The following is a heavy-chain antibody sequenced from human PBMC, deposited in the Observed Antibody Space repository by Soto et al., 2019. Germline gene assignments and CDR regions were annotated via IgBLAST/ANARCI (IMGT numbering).Heavy chain of an antibody. CDR1: GGSISSGDYY. D-gene: IGHD2-15*01. CDR3: ARDTVCWYYYGMDV. V-gene: IGHV4-30-4*01. J-gene: IGHJ6*02. Sequence: PSETLSLTCTVSGGSISSGDYYWSWIRQPPGKGLEWIGYIYYSGSTYYNPSLKSRVTISVDTSKNQFSLKLSSVTAADTAVYYCARDTVCWYYYGMDVWGQGTTVTVSS. CDR2: IYYSGST.